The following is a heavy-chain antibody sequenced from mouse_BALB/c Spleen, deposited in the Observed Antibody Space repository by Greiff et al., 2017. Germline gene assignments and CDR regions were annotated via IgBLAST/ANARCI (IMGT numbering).Heavy chain of an antibody. CDR1: GYSITSGYY. D-gene: IGHD4-1*01. J-gene: IGHJ3*01. Sequence: EVQLQESGPGLVKPSQSLSLTCSVTGYSITSGYYWNWIRQFPGNKLEWMGYISYDGSNNYNPSLKNRISITRDTSKNQFFLKLNSVTTEDTATYYCAREETGIAYWGQGTLVTVSA. CDR3: AREETGIAY. V-gene: IGHV3-6*02. CDR2: ISYDGSN.